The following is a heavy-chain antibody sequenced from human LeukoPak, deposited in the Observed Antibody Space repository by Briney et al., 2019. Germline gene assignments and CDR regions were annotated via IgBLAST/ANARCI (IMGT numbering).Heavy chain of an antibody. CDR1: GGSFSGYY. D-gene: IGHD6-19*01. CDR3: AKVEQWLVFDY. CDR2: INHSGST. Sequence: SETLSLTCAVYGGSFSGYYWSWIRQPPGKGLEWIGEINHSGSTNYNPSLKSRVTISVDTSKNQFSLKLSSVTAADTAVYYCAKVEQWLVFDYWGQGTLVTVSS. J-gene: IGHJ4*02. V-gene: IGHV4-34*01.